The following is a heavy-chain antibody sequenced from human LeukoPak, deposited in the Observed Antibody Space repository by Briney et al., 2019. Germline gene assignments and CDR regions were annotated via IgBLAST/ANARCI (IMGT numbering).Heavy chain of an antibody. Sequence: SETLSLTCTVSGGSISSYYWSWIRQPPGQGLEWIGYIYYSGSTNYNPSLKSRVTISVDTSKNQFSLKLSSVTAADTAVYYCAKNLRGDAFDIWGQGTMVTVSS. CDR1: GGSISSYY. J-gene: IGHJ3*02. CDR3: AKNLRGDAFDI. CDR2: IYYSGST. D-gene: IGHD1-7*01. V-gene: IGHV4-59*01.